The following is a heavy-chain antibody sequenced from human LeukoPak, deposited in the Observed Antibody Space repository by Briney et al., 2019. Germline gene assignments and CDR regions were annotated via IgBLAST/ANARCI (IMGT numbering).Heavy chain of an antibody. V-gene: IGHV3-11*04. D-gene: IGHD2-8*01. Sequence: GGSLRLSCAASGFTFSDYYMSWIRQAPAKGLEWVSDISSSGSTIYYADSVKGRFTISRDNAKNSLYLQMNSLRAEDTAVYYCARGGLCTNGVCYRSPIDYWGQGTLVTVSS. J-gene: IGHJ4*02. CDR1: GFTFSDYY. CDR2: ISSSGSTI. CDR3: ARGGLCTNGVCYRSPIDY.